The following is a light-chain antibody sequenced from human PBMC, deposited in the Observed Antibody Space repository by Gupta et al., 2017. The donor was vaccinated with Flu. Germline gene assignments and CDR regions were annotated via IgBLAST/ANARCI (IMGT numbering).Light chain of an antibody. Sequence: QSVLPLPPSISAAPGQRVHISCSGSSSTIGTHYVSWYQQLPGPDPTLLISENNTRPSGIPDRVSGSKSDTSAALGITWLHTGDEADYYCGTLDGSRSTDIFGTGTKFTVL. V-gene: IGLV1-51*02. CDR1: SSTIGTHY. J-gene: IGLJ1*01. CDR2: ENN. CDR3: GTLDGSRSTDI.